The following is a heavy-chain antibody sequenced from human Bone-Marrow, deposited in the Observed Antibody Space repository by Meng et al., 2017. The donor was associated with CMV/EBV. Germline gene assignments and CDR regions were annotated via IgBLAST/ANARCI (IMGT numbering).Heavy chain of an antibody. Sequence: GGSLRLSCAASGFTFSSYSMNWVRQAPGKGLEWVSSISSSSSYIYYADSVKGRFTISRDNAKNSLYLQMNSLRAEDTAVYYCARGLPQSGYYYYYWGQGTRVTVSS. D-gene: IGHD3-22*01. CDR1: GFTFSSYS. CDR2: ISSSSSYI. J-gene: IGHJ4*02. V-gene: IGHV3-21*01. CDR3: ARGLPQSGYYYYY.